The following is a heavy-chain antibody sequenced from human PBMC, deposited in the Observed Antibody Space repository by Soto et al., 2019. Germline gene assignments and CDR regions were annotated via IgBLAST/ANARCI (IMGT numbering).Heavy chain of an antibody. D-gene: IGHD6-13*01. CDR3: ARSEWYSRAYYFDY. CDR1: GYTFTSYA. V-gene: IGHV1-18*01. J-gene: IGHJ4*02. Sequence: ASVKVSCKASGYTFTSYAMHWVRQAPGQRLEWMGWISAYNGNTNYAQKLQGRVTMTTDTSTSTAYMELRSLRSDDTAVYYCARSEWYSRAYYFDYWGQGTLVTVSS. CDR2: ISAYNGNT.